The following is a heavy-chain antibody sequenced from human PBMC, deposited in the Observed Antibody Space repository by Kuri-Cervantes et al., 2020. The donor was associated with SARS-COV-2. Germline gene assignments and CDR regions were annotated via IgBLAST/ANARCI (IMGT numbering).Heavy chain of an antibody. Sequence: LRLSCAVSGGSISSGGYSWSWIRQPPGKGLEWIGYIYHSGSTYYSPSLKSRVTISVDRSKNQFSLKLSSVTAADTAVYYCARVVPAAVFDYWGQGTLVTVSS. CDR2: IYHSGST. D-gene: IGHD2-2*01. CDR1: GGSISSGGYS. V-gene: IGHV4-30-2*01. J-gene: IGHJ4*02. CDR3: ARVVPAAVFDY.